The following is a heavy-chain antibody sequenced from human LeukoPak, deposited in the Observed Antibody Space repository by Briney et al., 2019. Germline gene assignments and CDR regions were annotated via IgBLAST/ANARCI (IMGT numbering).Heavy chain of an antibody. CDR1: GDTFTSSD. D-gene: IGHD6-13*01. J-gene: IGHJ5*02. Sequence: GASVKVSCKASGDTFTSSDINWVRQATGQGLEWMGWMNPNSGNTGYAQKFQGRVTMTRNTSISTAYMELSSLRSEDTAVYYCARGQQLHFTLNWFDPWGQGTLVTVSS. CDR2: MNPNSGNT. V-gene: IGHV1-8*01. CDR3: ARGQQLHFTLNWFDP.